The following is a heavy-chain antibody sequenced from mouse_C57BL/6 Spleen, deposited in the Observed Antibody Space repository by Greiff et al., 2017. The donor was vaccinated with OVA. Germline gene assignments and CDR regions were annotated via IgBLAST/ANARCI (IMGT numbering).Heavy chain of an antibody. D-gene: IGHD3-2*02. V-gene: IGHV1-54*01. CDR2: INPGSGGT. Sequence: QVQLQQSGAELVRPGTSVKVSCKASGYAFTNYLIEWVKQRPGQGLEWIGVINPGSGGTNYNEKFKGKATLTADKSSSTAYMQLSSLTSEDSAVYFCARQGSSGYGAMDYWGQGTSVTVSS. J-gene: IGHJ4*01. CDR1: GYAFTNYL. CDR3: ARQGSSGYGAMDY.